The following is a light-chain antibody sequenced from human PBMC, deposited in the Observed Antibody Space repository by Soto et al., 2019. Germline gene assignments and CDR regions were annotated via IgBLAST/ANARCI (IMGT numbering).Light chain of an antibody. V-gene: IGKV3-20*01. CDR1: QSVSSSY. CDR2: GAS. CDR3: QQYCSSPLYT. Sequence: EIGLTPSPGTLSLSPGERATLSCRASQSVSSSYLAWYQQKPGQAPRLLIYGASSRATGIPDRFSGSGSGTEFTLTISRLEPEDFAVDYCQQYCSSPLYTFGQGTKLEIK. J-gene: IGKJ2*01.